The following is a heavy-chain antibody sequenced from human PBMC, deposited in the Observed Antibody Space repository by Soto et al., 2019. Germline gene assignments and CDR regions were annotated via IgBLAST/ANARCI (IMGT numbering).Heavy chain of an antibody. CDR1: GFTFSSYG. V-gene: IGHV3-30*18. Sequence: GGSLRLSCAASGFTFSSYGMHWVRQAPGKGLEWVAVISYDGSNKYYADSVKGRFTISRDNSKNTLYLQMNSLRAEDTAVYYCAKGEYSSSSANDHWGQGTLVTVSS. CDR2: ISYDGSNK. J-gene: IGHJ4*02. CDR3: AKGEYSSSSANDH. D-gene: IGHD6-6*01.